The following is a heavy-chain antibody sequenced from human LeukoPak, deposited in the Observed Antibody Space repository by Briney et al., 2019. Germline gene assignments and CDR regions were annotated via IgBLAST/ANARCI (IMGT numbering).Heavy chain of an antibody. CDR3: AKGVKVPLLRYFSYYMDV. Sequence: PGGSLRLSCAASGFTFRTYAMNWVRQAPGKGLEWVAVISDDGSNKYYAESVKGQFTISRDNSKNTLYLQMNSLRAEDTAVYYCAKGVKVPLLRYFSYYMDVWGKGTTVTISS. CDR1: GFTFRTYA. V-gene: IGHV3-30*04. J-gene: IGHJ6*03. D-gene: IGHD3-9*01. CDR2: ISDDGSNK.